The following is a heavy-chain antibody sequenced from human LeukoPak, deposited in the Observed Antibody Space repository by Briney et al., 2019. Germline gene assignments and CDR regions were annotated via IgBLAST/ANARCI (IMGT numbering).Heavy chain of an antibody. CDR1: GFTFSSYA. V-gene: IGHV3-30-3*01. CDR3: ARRYGSGSYYLTYFDY. Sequence: PGGSLRLSCAASGFTFSSYAMHWVRQAPGKGLEWVAVISYDGSNKYYADSVKGRFTISRDNSKNTLYLQMNSLRAEDTAVYYCARRYGSGSYYLTYFDYWGQGTLVTVSS. D-gene: IGHD3-10*01. CDR2: ISYDGSNK. J-gene: IGHJ4*02.